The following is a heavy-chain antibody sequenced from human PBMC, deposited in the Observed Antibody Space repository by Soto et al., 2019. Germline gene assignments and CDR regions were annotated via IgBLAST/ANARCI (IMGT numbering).Heavy chain of an antibody. V-gene: IGHV3-15*01. D-gene: IGHD1-1*01. Sequence: EEQVVESGGGLVKPGESLRLSCAASGFTFKNAWMSWVRQAPGKGLEWVGLIKSKTDGGTTDYAAPVKGRFTISRDDSKNTPCLQMNSLKTEDTAVYYCTTGYGGVWGQGTTVTVSS. CDR3: TTGYGGV. CDR2: IKSKTDGGTT. CDR1: GFTFKNAW. J-gene: IGHJ6*02.